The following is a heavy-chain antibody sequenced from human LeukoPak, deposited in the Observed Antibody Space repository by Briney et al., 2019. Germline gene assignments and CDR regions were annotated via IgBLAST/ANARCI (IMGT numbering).Heavy chain of an antibody. V-gene: IGHV4-34*01. CDR3: ARDSVTNPTDAFDI. CDR1: GGSFNGYY. CDR2: INHSGST. Sequence: SETLSLTCAVYGGSFNGYYWSWIRQPPGKGLEWIGEINHSGSTNYNPSLKSRVTISVDTSKNQFSLKLSSVTAADTAVYYCARDSVTNPTDAFDIWGQGTMVTVSS. J-gene: IGHJ3*02. D-gene: IGHD4-17*01.